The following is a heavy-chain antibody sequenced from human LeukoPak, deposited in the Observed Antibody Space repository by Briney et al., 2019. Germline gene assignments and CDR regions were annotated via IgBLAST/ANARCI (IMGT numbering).Heavy chain of an antibody. CDR3: ARDSLFLDSDHGFDP. CDR1: GGSISSSSYY. V-gene: IGHV4-39*07. D-gene: IGHD3/OR15-3a*01. J-gene: IGHJ5*02. CDR2: IYYSGST. Sequence: SETLSLTCIVSGGSISSSSYYWGWIRQPPGKGLEWIGSIYYSGSTYYNPPLKSRVTISVDTSKNQFSLKLSSVTAADTAVYYCARDSLFLDSDHGFDPWGQGTLVTVSS.